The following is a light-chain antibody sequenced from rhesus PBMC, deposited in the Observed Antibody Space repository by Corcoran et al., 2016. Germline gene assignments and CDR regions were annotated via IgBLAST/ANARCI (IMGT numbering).Light chain of an antibody. CDR1: QDIRTT. Sequence: DIQLTQSPSSVSASVGVRVAITCRASQDIRTTLAWYQQKPVKAPRLLVNYATTLQSGVPTRFSGSGTGTEFALTIGGLQPEDFATYYCLQYNDFVTFGGGTKVGIK. J-gene: IGKJ4*01. V-gene: IGKV1S17*01. CDR2: YAT. CDR3: LQYNDFVT.